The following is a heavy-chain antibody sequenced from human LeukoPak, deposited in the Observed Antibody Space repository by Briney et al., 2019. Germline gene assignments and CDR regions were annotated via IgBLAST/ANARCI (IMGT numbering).Heavy chain of an antibody. Sequence: PGGSLRLSCAASGFTFSSYSMNWVRQAPGKGLEWVSSISSSSSYIYYADSVKGRFTISRDNAKNSLYLQMNSLRAEDTAVYYCAREKAIAAHPFDYWGQGTLVTVSS. D-gene: IGHD6-6*01. J-gene: IGHJ4*02. V-gene: IGHV3-21*01. CDR2: ISSSSSYI. CDR1: GFTFSSYS. CDR3: AREKAIAAHPFDY.